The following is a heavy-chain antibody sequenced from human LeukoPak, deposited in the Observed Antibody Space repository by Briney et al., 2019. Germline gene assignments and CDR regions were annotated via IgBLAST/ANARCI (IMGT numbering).Heavy chain of an antibody. Sequence: KPSETLSLTCTVSGGSISSYYWNWIRQPPGKGLEWIGEIYHDGSTNYNPSLKSRVTISMDKSKNQLSLKLNFVTAADTAVYYCARDRGGYTYSHDYWGQGTLVTVSS. J-gene: IGHJ4*02. CDR3: ARDRGGYTYSHDY. D-gene: IGHD5-18*01. V-gene: IGHV4-59*12. CDR1: GGSISSYY. CDR2: IYHDGST.